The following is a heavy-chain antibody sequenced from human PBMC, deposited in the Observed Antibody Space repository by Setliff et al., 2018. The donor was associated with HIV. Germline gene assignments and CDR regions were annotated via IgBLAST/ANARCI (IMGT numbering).Heavy chain of an antibody. CDR3: ARGRRVSSNYYYYYYMDV. CDR2: ISNSGTST. Sequence: PGGSLRLSCAASRFTFSNNAMGWVRQAPGKGLEWVSSISNSGTSTLYAASVKGRFTISRDNSKNKVYLQMNNLRAEDTAVYYCARGRRVSSNYYYYYYMDVWGKGTTVTVSS. V-gene: IGHV3-23*01. J-gene: IGHJ6*03. CDR1: RFTFSNNA. D-gene: IGHD2-2*01.